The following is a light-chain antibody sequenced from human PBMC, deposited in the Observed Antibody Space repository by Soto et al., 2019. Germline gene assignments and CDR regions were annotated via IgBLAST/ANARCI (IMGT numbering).Light chain of an antibody. CDR3: QQYDNWPPGT. V-gene: IGKV3-15*01. Sequence: EIVMTQSPATLSVSPGERATLSCRASQSVSSNLAWYQQKPGQAPRLLIYGASIRATGIPARFSGSGSGTEFTLTISSLQSEDFAVYHCQQYDNWPPGTFGKGTKVDIK. CDR1: QSVSSN. J-gene: IGKJ1*01. CDR2: GAS.